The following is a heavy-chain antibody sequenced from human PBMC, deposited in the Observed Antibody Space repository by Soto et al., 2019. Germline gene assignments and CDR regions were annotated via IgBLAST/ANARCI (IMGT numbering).Heavy chain of an antibody. D-gene: IGHD3-3*01. V-gene: IGHV3-66*01. J-gene: IGHJ4*02. CDR3: ARLFSAHSFWSGYYWYFDY. CDR1: GFTVSSNY. Sequence: EVQLVESGGGLVQPGGSLRLSCAASGFTVSSNYMSWVRQAPGKGLEWVSVIYSGGSTYYADSVKGRFTISRDNSKNTLYLQINSLRAEDTAVYYCARLFSAHSFWSGYYWYFDYWGQGTLVTVSS. CDR2: IYSGGST.